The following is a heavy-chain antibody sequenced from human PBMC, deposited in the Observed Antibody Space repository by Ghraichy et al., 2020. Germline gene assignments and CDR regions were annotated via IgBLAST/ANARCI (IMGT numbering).Heavy chain of an antibody. CDR1: GFTLTNAW. J-gene: IGHJ4*02. D-gene: IGHD3-22*01. CDR2: IKSKTVGGTT. V-gene: IGHV3-15*01. CDR3: TTDRRPGASSASSRHRALDY. Sequence: GESLNISCAASGFTLTNAWMSWVRHTPGKRLEWVGRIKSKTVGGTTDYAAPVKGRFTISRDESKNTLYLQMNSLQAEDTAVYYCTTDRRPGASSASSRHRALDYWGRGTLVTVSS.